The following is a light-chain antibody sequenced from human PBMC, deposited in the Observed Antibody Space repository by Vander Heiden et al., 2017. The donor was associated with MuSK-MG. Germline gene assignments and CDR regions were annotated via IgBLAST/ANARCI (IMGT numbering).Light chain of an antibody. CDR3: QTWGTAVVV. V-gene: IGLV4-69*01. J-gene: IGLJ2*01. Sequence: QLVPTQSPSASASLGASVKLTCPLSSRHSSHAIAWPQQTVRGPRYSMSINGDGSHLKGDGIPDRFSGSISGAERYITIPSLQAEDESYYFCQTWGTAVVVFGGGTKLTVL. CDR2: INGDGSH. CDR1: SRHSSHA.